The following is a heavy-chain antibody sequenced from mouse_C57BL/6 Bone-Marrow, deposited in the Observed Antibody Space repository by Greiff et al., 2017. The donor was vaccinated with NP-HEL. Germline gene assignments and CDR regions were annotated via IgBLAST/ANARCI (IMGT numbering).Heavy chain of an antibody. Sequence: EVQGVESGGGLVKPGGSLKLSCAASGFTFSSYAMSWVRQTPEKRLEWVATISDGGSYTYYPDNVKGRFTISRDNAKNNLYLQMSHLKSEDTAMYYCARGGYGGFAYWGQGTLVTVSA. CDR3: ARGGYGGFAY. CDR1: GFTFSSYA. D-gene: IGHD1-1*02. CDR2: ISDGGSYT. J-gene: IGHJ3*01. V-gene: IGHV5-4*01.